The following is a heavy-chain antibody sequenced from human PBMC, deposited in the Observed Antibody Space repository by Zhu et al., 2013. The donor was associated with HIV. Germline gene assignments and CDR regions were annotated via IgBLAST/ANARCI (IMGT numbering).Heavy chain of an antibody. CDR2: IDPSGDST. CDR1: GYTFTSYY. J-gene: IGHJ4*02. CDR3: ASITATSYF. D-gene: IGHD4-17*01. Sequence: QVQLVQSGAEVKKPGASVKVSCKASGYTFTSYYLHWVRQAPGQGLEWMGIIDPSGDSTSYAQKFQGRVTMTRDTSTNTVYMELSSLRFEDTAVYYCASITATSYFWGQGTLVTVSS. V-gene: IGHV1-46*01.